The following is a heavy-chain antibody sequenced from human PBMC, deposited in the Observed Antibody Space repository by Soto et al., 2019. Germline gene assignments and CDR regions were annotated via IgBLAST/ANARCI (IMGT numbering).Heavy chain of an antibody. Sequence: EVQLVESGGGLVQPGGSLRLSCAASGFTFSSYDMHWVRQATGKGLEWVSAIGTAGDTYYPGSVKGRFTISRENAKNSLYLQMNSPRAGDTAVYYCARAQGTRRDSSGYSNDAFDIWGQGTMVTVSS. V-gene: IGHV3-13*01. D-gene: IGHD3-22*01. CDR3: ARAQGTRRDSSGYSNDAFDI. J-gene: IGHJ3*02. CDR1: GFTFSSYD. CDR2: IGTAGDT.